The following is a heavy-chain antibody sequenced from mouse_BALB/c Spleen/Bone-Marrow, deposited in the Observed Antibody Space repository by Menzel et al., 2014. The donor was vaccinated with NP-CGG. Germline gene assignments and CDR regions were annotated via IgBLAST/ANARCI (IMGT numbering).Heavy chain of an antibody. CDR3: ARGDYYGKGGAMDY. Sequence: QVQLKESGAELAKPGASVKMSCKASGYTFTRYWIHWVKPGPGQGLEWVGYINPSTGYTEYNQKSKDKATLTADKSSSTAYMQLSSLTSEDSAVYYCARGDYYGKGGAMDYWGQGTSVTVSS. J-gene: IGHJ4*01. CDR2: INPSTGYT. CDR1: GYTFTRYW. V-gene: IGHV1-7*01. D-gene: IGHD1-1*01.